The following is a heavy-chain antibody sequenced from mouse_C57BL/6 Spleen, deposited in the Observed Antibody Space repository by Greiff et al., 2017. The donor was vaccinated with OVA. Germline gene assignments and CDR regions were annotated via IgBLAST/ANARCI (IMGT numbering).Heavy chain of an antibody. V-gene: IGHV1-4*01. Sequence: QVQLQQSGAELARPGASVKMSCKASGYTFTSYTMHWVKQRPGQGLEWIGYINPSSGYTKYNQKFKDKATLTADKSSSTAYMQLSSLTSEDSAVYYCARGDYCNPYYYAMDYWGQGTSVTVSS. D-gene: IGHD2-1*01. CDR1: GYTFTSYT. J-gene: IGHJ4*01. CDR3: ARGDYCNPYYYAMDY. CDR2: INPSSGYT.